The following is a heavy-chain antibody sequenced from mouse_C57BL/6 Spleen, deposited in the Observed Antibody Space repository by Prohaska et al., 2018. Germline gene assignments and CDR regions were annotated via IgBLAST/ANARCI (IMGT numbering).Heavy chain of an antibody. CDR3: ARYDYDWYFDV. Sequence: EVQLVESGGGLVKPGGSLKLSCAASGFTFSDYGMHWVRQAPEKGLEWVAYISSGSSTIYYADTVKGRFTISRDNAKNTLFLQMTSLRSEDTAMYYCARYDYDWYFDVWGTGTTVTVSS. D-gene: IGHD2-4*01. CDR2: ISSGSSTI. CDR1: GFTFSDYG. V-gene: IGHV5-17*01. J-gene: IGHJ1*03.